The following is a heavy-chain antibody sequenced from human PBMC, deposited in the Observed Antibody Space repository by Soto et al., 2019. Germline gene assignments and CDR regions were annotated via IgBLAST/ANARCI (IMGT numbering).Heavy chain of an antibody. J-gene: IGHJ6*03. CDR1: GFTFSSYG. V-gene: IGHV3-30*18. CDR2: ISYDGSNQ. Sequence: QVQLVESGGGVVQPGKSLRLSCAASGFTFSSYGMHWVRQAPGKGLECMAVISYDGSNQFYADSVKGRFTISRDNSKNTLFLQMTILRAEDTAVYYCAKDVDIVVVRYFYMDVWGKGTTVTVSS. CDR3: AKDVDIVVVRYFYMDV. D-gene: IGHD2-2*03.